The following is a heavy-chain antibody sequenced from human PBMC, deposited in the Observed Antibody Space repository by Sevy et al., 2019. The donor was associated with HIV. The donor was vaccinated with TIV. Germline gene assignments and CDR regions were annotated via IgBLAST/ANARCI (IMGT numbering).Heavy chain of an antibody. CDR1: GGTFSSYA. J-gene: IGHJ6*02. D-gene: IGHD2-15*01. CDR2: IIPIFGTA. Sequence: ASVKVSCKASGGTFSSYAISWVRQAPGQGLEWMGGIIPIFGTANYAQKFQGRVTITADESTSTAYMELSSLRSEDTAVYYCARNGYCSGGSCSLGYYYYYGMDVWGQGTTVTVSS. CDR3: ARNGYCSGGSCSLGYYYYYGMDV. V-gene: IGHV1-69*13.